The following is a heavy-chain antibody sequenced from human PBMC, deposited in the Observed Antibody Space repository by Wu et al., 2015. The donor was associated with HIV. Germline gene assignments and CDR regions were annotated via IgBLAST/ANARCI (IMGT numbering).Heavy chain of an antibody. V-gene: IGHV1-18*04. CDR3: ARITVDILTGSYYFDY. CDR1: GYTFTSFY. CDR2: ISAYNGNT. J-gene: IGHJ4*02. Sequence: QIQLVQSGAEVKKPGASVKVSCKASGYTFTSFYMHWVRQAPGQGLEWMGWISAYNGNTNYAQKLQGRVTMTTDTSTSTAYMELRSLRSDDTAVYYCARITVDILTGSYYFDYWGQGTLVTVSS. D-gene: IGHD3-9*01.